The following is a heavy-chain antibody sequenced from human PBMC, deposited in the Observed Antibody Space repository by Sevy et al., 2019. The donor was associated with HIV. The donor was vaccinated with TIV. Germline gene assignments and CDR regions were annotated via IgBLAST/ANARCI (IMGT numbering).Heavy chain of an antibody. CDR1: GGSISSSSQY. J-gene: IGHJ4*02. Sequence: SETLSLTCTVSGGSISSSSQYWGWIRQPPGMGLEWIGNIYFSGSTYYNASLKSRVTISADTSKNQFSLKLSSMTAADMAVYYCARSVYGSGSYHFDYWGQGTLVTVSS. D-gene: IGHD3-10*01. V-gene: IGHV4-39*01. CDR2: IYFSGST. CDR3: ARSVYGSGSYHFDY.